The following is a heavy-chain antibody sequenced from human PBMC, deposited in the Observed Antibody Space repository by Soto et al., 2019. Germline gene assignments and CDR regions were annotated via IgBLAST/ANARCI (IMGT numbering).Heavy chain of an antibody. V-gene: IGHV4-39*01. CDR1: GVSISSSSYY. CDR2: IYYSGST. J-gene: IGHJ5*02. Sequence: SETLSLTCTVSGVSISSSSYYWGWIRQPPGKGLEWIGSIYYSGSTYYNPSLKSRVTISVDTSKNQFSLKLSSVTAADTAVYYCARHEPRRFLEWPNNWFDPWGQGTLVTVSS. CDR3: ARHEPRRFLEWPNNWFDP. D-gene: IGHD3-3*01.